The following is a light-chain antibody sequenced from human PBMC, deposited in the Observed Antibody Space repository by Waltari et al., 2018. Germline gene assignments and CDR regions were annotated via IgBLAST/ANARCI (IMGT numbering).Light chain of an antibody. J-gene: IGKJ2*01. CDR2: GAS. Sequence: EIVMTQSPATLSVSPGERATLSCRASQSVSSNFAWYQQKAGHAPRLLLCGASTRATGIPARFSGSGSGTEFTLTISSLQSEDFAVYYCQQYNNWPRTFGQGTKLEIK. CDR1: QSVSSN. V-gene: IGKV3-15*01. CDR3: QQYNNWPRT.